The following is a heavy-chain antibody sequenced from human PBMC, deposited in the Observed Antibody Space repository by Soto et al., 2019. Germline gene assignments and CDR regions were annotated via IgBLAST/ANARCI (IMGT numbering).Heavy chain of an antibody. V-gene: IGHV4-34*01. Sequence: QVHLQQWGAGLLKPSETLSLTCAVYGGSFTGYYWSWIRQPPGQGLEWIGEINHRGSTNYNPSLSSRFTTSVSTSKNQFSQKLNSVTAADTAVYYCATSYFDFWSGYYRGYYFDYWGQGTLVTVFS. J-gene: IGHJ4*02. CDR3: ATSYFDFWSGYYRGYYFDY. CDR1: GGSFTGYY. CDR2: INHRGST. D-gene: IGHD3-3*01.